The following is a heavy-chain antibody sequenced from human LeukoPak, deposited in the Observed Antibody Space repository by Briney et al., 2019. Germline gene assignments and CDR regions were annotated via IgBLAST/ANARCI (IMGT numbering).Heavy chain of an antibody. D-gene: IGHD3-16*01. V-gene: IGHV3-30*04. J-gene: IGHJ2*01. Sequence: GGSLRLSCAASGFTFSTYAMHWVRQAPGKGLEWVAVIPYDGSNKYYADSVKGRFTISRENSKNRLYLQMNSLRAEDTAVYYWARGKGRGGEFAPGGRGPRVTVPP. CDR1: GFTFSTYA. CDR2: IPYDGSNK. CDR3: ARGKGRGGEFAP.